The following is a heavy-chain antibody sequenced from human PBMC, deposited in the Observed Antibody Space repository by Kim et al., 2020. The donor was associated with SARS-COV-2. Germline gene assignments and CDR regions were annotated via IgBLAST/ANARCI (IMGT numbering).Heavy chain of an antibody. Sequence: SETLSLTCTVSGGSVSSGSYYWSWIRQPPGKGLEWIGYIYYSGSTNYNPSLKSRVTISVDTSKNQFSLKLSSVTAADMAVYYCARAKVLRFLEWPNWFDPWGQGTLVTVSS. V-gene: IGHV4-61*01. CDR3: ARAKVLRFLEWPNWFDP. CDR2: IYYSGST. J-gene: IGHJ5*02. D-gene: IGHD3-3*01. CDR1: GGSVSSGSYY.